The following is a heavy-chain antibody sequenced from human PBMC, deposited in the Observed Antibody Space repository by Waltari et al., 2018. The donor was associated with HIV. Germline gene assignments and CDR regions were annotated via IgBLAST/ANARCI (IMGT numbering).Heavy chain of an antibody. V-gene: IGHV4-34*01. Sequence: QVQLQQWGPGLLKPSETLSLTCAVYGGSFSGYYWSWIRQPPGKGLEWIGEINQRGSTNYNPSLKSRGTISVDTSKNQFSVKLSSVTAADTAGYYCARGGGPTTGPGVVDYWGQGTLVTVSS. CDR1: GGSFSGYY. CDR3: ARGGGPTTGPGVVDY. J-gene: IGHJ4*02. CDR2: INQRGST. D-gene: IGHD1-26*01.